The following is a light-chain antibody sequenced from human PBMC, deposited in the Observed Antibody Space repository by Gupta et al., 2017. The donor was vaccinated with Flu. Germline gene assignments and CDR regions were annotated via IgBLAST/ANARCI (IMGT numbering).Light chain of an antibody. CDR1: QSITSY. J-gene: IGKJ2*01. V-gene: IGKV1-39*01. CDR2: AAS. CDR3: QQSYSVPFT. Sequence: DIQMTQSPSALSASVGDRVTITCRTSQSITSYINWYQQKPGKAPNLLIFAASGLQSGVPSRFSGSGFGTDFTLTISSLQPEDFATYYCQQSYSVPFTFGQGTRLEIK.